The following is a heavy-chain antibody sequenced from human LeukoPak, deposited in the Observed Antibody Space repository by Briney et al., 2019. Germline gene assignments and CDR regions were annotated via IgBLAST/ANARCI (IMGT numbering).Heavy chain of an antibody. D-gene: IGHD2-21*02. V-gene: IGHV1-3*04. CDR3: ARDTETAIPLPYYFDY. CDR1: GYTFTSYA. CDR2: INTGNGNT. J-gene: IGHJ4*02. Sequence: ASVKVSCKASGYTFTSYAMHWVRQAPGQRLECMGWINTGNGNTKYSQKFQGRVTITRDTSASTAYMDLSSLRSEDTAVYYCARDTETAIPLPYYFDYWGQGTLVTVSS.